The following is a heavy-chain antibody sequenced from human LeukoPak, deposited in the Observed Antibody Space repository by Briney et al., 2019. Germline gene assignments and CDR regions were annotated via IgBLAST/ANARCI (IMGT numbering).Heavy chain of an antibody. CDR3: AKDDAWLRFGE. Sequence: GGSLRLSCASSGFTFSNHGMNWVRQAPGKGLEWVSGISPSGDITYYADSVKGRFTISRDNSNNTVYLQVISLTAEDTAVYYCAKDDAWLRFGEWSQGTLVTVSS. CDR2: ISPSGDIT. V-gene: IGHV3-23*01. CDR1: GFTFSNHG. J-gene: IGHJ4*02. D-gene: IGHD3-10*01.